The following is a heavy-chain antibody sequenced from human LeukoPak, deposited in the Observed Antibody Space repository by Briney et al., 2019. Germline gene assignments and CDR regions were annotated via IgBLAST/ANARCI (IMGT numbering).Heavy chain of an antibody. D-gene: IGHD6-6*01. V-gene: IGHV4-30-2*01. Sequence: SETLSLTCAVSGGSISSGGYSWSWIRQPPGKGLEWIGYIYHSGSTYYNPSLKSRVTISVDRSKIQFSLKLSSVTAADTAVYYCARSIAAPAGPNWFDPWGQGTLVTVSS. CDR1: GGSISSGGYS. CDR2: IYHSGST. CDR3: ARSIAAPAGPNWFDP. J-gene: IGHJ5*02.